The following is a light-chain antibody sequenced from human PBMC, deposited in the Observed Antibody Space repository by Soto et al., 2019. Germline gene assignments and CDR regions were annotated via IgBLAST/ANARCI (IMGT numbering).Light chain of an antibody. CDR2: AAY. CDR1: QGISNY. Sequence: DIQVTQSPSSLSASVGDRVTITCRASQGISNYLAWYQQKPGKVHKLLIYAAYTLQSGVQSRFSGSGSGTDFTLTIRSLQPEDVATYYCKKYNSAPWTVGQGTKVDI. V-gene: IGKV1-27*01. J-gene: IGKJ1*01. CDR3: KKYNSAPWT.